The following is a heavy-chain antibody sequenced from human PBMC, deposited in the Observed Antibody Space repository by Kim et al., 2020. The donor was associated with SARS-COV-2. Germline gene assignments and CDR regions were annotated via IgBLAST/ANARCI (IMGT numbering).Heavy chain of an antibody. CDR2: IKYDGSDK. J-gene: IGHJ6*02. Sequence: GGSLRLSCAASGFPFSTYWMYWVRQAPGKGLEWLVNIKYDGSDKYYVASVKGRFTVSRDNAKNSLYLHMTSLRAEDTAVYFCARDRLGVYAMDVWGQGTTVTVSS. D-gene: IGHD3-16*01. V-gene: IGHV3-7*05. CDR3: ARDRLGVYAMDV. CDR1: GFPFSTYW.